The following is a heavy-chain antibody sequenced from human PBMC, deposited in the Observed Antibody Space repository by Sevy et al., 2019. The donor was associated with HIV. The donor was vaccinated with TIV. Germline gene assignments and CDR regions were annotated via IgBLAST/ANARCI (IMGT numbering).Heavy chain of an antibody. J-gene: IGHJ6*02. CDR1: GVTVDDSA. V-gene: IGHV3-9*01. D-gene: IGHD3-22*01. CDR2: IGWNSASI. Sequence: GGSLRLSCAASGVTVDDSAMHWVRQVPGKGLEWVSGIGWNSASIGYADSVKGRFTISRDNVNNSLYLQMNSLRPEDTALYYCAKGRGGYGNYYYYCLDVWGQGTTVTVSS. CDR3: AKGRGGYGNYYYYCLDV.